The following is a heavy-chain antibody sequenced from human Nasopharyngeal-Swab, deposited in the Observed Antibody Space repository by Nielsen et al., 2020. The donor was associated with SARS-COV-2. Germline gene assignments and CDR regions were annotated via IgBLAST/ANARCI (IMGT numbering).Heavy chain of an antibody. CDR2: IYYSGST. V-gene: IGHV4-59*08. CDR3: ARHRGGYSSSSFDY. J-gene: IGHJ4*02. Sequence: SETLSLTCTVSGGSISSYYWSWIRQPPGKGLEWIGYIYYSGSTNYNPSLKSRVTTSVDTSKNQFSLKLSSVTAADTAVYYCARHRGGYSSSSFDYWGQGTLVTVSS. D-gene: IGHD6-6*01. CDR1: GGSISSYY.